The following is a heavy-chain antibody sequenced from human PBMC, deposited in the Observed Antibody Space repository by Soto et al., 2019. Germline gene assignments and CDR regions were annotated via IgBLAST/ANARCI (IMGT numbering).Heavy chain of an antibody. V-gene: IGHV1-24*01. Sequence: ASVKVSCKVSGYTLTELSMHWVRQAPGKGLEWMGGFDPEDGETIYAQKFQGRVTMTEDTSTDTAYMELSSLRSEDTAVYYCATDGSAAGTLYYGMDVWGQGTTVIVSS. CDR3: ATDGSAAGTLYYGMDV. CDR1: GYTLTELS. J-gene: IGHJ6*02. D-gene: IGHD6-13*01. CDR2: FDPEDGET.